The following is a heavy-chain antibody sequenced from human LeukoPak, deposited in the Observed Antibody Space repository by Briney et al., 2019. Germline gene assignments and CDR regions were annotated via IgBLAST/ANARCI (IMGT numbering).Heavy chain of an antibody. CDR3: EAGSSSVDY. CDR1: GFTFRSYA. J-gene: IGHJ4*02. D-gene: IGHD6-6*01. Sequence: GGSLRLSCAASGFTFRSYAMHWVRQAPGKGLEWVAVISYDGSNKYYVDSVKGRFTISRDNSKNTLYLQMNSLRAEDTAVYYCEAGSSSVDYWGQGTLVTVSS. CDR2: ISYDGSNK. V-gene: IGHV3-30-3*01.